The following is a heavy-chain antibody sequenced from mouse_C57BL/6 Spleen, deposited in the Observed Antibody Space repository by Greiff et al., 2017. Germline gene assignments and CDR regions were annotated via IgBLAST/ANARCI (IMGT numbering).Heavy chain of an antibody. CDR1: GYTFTSYW. J-gene: IGHJ4*01. V-gene: IGHV1-50*01. CDR3: ARRTGDARDY. CDR2: IDPSDSYT. Sequence: QVQLQQSGAELVKPGASVKLSCKASGYTFTSYWMQWVKQRPGQGLEWIGEIDPSDSYTNYNQKFKGKATLTVDTSSSTAYMQLSSLTSEDAAVYYCARRTGDARDYWGQGTSVTVSS.